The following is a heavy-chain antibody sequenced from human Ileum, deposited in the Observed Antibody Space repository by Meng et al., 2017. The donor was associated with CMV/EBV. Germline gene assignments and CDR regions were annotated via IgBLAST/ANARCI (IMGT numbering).Heavy chain of an antibody. CDR2: IRYDGTVQ. J-gene: IGHJ4*02. D-gene: IGHD6-19*01. CDR1: GVPFRIYG. Sequence: SCAASGVPFRIYGMHWVTQAPGTGLAWVEFIRYDGTVQNYADSVKGRFTISRDNSWNMLSLEMNSLRPEDTAVYYCAKVGFGWYSIDYWGQGTLVTVSS. V-gene: IGHV3-30*02. CDR3: AKVGFGWYSIDY.